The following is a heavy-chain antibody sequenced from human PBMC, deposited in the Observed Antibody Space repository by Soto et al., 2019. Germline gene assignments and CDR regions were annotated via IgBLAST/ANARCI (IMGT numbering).Heavy chain of an antibody. CDR1: GYTFTSYY. D-gene: IGHD5-12*01. V-gene: IGHV1-46*01. Sequence: ASVKVSCKASGYTFTSYYMHWVRQAPGQGLEWMGIINPSSGSTSYAQKFQGRVTMTRDTSTGTVYMELSSLRSEDTAVYYCARDKDGYNWFSGFDPWGQGTLVTVSS. CDR3: ARDKDGYNWFSGFDP. CDR2: INPSSGST. J-gene: IGHJ5*02.